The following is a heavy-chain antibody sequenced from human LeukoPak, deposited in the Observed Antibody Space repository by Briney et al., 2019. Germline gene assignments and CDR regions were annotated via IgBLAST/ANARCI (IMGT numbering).Heavy chain of an antibody. Sequence: GGSLRLSCAASGFIFSSYAMSWVRQAPGKGLEWVSAMSGSGGNSYYADSVKGRFTISRDNSENTLYLQMYSLRAEDSAVYYCAKRNINSVNWFDPWGQGTLVTVSS. D-gene: IGHD4-11*01. CDR2: MSGSGGNS. CDR3: AKRNINSVNWFDP. CDR1: GFIFSSYA. J-gene: IGHJ5*02. V-gene: IGHV3-23*01.